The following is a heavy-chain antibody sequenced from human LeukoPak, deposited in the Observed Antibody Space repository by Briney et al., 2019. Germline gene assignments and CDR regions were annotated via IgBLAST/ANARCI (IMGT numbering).Heavy chain of an antibody. CDR1: GFTFSNAW. J-gene: IGHJ6*02. CDR3: ARDRALGYGSGSYYHPAGGMDV. V-gene: IGHV3-33*08. Sequence: PGGSLRLSCAASGFTFSNAWMTWVRQAPGKGLEWVAVIWYDGSNKYYADSVKGRFTISRDNSKNTLYLQMNSLRAEDTAVYYCARDRALGYGSGSYYHPAGGMDVWGQGTTVTVSS. D-gene: IGHD3-10*01. CDR2: IWYDGSNK.